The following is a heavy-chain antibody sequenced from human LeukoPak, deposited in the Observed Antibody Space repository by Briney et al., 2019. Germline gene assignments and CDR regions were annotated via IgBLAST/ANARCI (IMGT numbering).Heavy chain of an antibody. V-gene: IGHV3-33*06. CDR1: GFTFSSFG. CDR3: AKDAAGSSSWANY. J-gene: IGHJ4*02. D-gene: IGHD6-13*01. Sequence: GGSLRLSCAASGFTFSSFGMHWVRQAPGKRLEWVAVIWYDGSNKYYADSVKGRFTISRDNYKNTQSLQMNSLRAEDTAVYYCAKDAAGSSSWANYWGQGALVTVSS. CDR2: IWYDGSNK.